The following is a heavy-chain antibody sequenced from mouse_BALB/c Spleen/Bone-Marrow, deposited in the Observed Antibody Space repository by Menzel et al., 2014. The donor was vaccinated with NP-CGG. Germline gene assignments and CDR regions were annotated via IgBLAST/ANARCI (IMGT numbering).Heavy chain of an antibody. V-gene: IGHV2-6*02. CDR3: ARGWSPYAMDY. CDR1: GTSLTSYG. J-gene: IGHJ4*01. Sequence: VQVVESGPGLVAPSQSLSITCTVLGTSLTSYGVHWVRQSPGKGLEWLEVIWSDGRTTYNLALKSRLSISKAHSKSQVFLKMNSLQTDDTAMYCCARGWSPYAMDYWGQGTSVTVSS. D-gene: IGHD1-1*02. CDR2: IWSDGRT.